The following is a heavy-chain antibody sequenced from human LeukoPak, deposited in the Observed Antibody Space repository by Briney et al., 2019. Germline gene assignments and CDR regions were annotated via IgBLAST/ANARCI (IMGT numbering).Heavy chain of an antibody. J-gene: IGHJ4*02. CDR2: ISAYNGNT. V-gene: IGHV1-18*01. D-gene: IGHD3-9*01. CDR3: ATVLRYFDWLSKGYFDY. Sequence: ASVKVSCKASGYTFTSYGISWVRQAPGQGLEGMGWISAYNGNTNYAQKFQGRVTMTEDTSTDTAYMELSSLRSEDTAVYYCATVLRYFDWLSKGYFDYWGQGTLVTVSS. CDR1: GYTFTSYG.